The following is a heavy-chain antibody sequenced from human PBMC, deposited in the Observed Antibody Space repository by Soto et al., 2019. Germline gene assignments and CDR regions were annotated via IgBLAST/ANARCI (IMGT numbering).Heavy chain of an antibody. Sequence: QVQLVESGGGVVQPGRSLRLSCAASGVTFSSYAMHWVRQAPGKGLEWVAVISYDGSNKYYADSVKGRFTISRDNSKNTLYLQMNSLRAEDTAVYYCARGYSYFDYWGQGTLVTVAS. J-gene: IGHJ4*02. CDR3: ARGYSYFDY. D-gene: IGHD5-18*01. V-gene: IGHV3-30-3*01. CDR1: GVTFSSYA. CDR2: ISYDGSNK.